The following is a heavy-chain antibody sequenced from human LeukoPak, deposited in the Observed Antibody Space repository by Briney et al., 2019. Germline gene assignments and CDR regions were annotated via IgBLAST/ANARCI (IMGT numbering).Heavy chain of an antibody. V-gene: IGHV3-30*03. J-gene: IGHJ4*02. CDR1: GFTFSSYG. CDR2: ISYDGSNK. D-gene: IGHD6-19*01. CDR3: AREKVRDSVAGTGFDY. Sequence: GGSLRLSCAASGFTFSSYGMHWVRQAPGKGLEWVAVISYDGSNKYYADSVKGRFTISRDNAKNSLYLQMNSLRAEDTAVYYCAREKVRDSVAGTGFDYWGQGTLVTVSS.